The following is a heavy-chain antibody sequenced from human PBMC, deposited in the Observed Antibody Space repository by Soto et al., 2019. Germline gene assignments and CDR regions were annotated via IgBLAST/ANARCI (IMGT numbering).Heavy chain of an antibody. J-gene: IGHJ4*02. V-gene: IGHV3-48*01. D-gene: IGHD3-10*01. CDR3: ARRGTGGVGDY. CDR2: ISSSSTK. Sequence: GGSLRLSCAASGFTFSSYSMNWVRQVPGKGLEWLSYISSSSTKSYADSVKGRFTISRDNAKDSLFLQMNSLRGEDTAVYYCARRGTGGVGDYWGQGTLVTVSS. CDR1: GFTFSSYS.